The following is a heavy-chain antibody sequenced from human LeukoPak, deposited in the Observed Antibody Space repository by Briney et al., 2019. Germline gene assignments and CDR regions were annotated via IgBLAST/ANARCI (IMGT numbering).Heavy chain of an antibody. V-gene: IGHV3-23*01. CDR2: ISGSGGST. J-gene: IGHJ4*02. CDR3: AKDPAPRGWFYIDY. Sequence: GGSLRLSCAASGYTFSSYAMSWVRQAPGKGLEWDSAISGSGGSTYYADSVTGRFTISRDNSKNTLYLQMNSLRAEDTAVYYCAKDPAPRGWFYIDYWSQGTLVTVSS. D-gene: IGHD6-19*01. CDR1: GYTFSSYA.